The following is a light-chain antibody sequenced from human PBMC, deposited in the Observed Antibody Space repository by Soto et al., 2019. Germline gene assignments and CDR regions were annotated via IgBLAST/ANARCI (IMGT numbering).Light chain of an antibody. CDR3: SSYVGTNSYV. J-gene: IGLJ1*01. CDR2: EVY. V-gene: IGLV2-8*01. Sequence: QSVLTQPPSASGSPGQSVTISCTGTSSDVGGYNYVSWYQQHPGKSPKLIIYEVYKRPSGVPDRFSGSKSGNTAALTVSGLQAEYEADYYCSSYVGTNSYVFGTGTKLTV. CDR1: SSDVGGYNY.